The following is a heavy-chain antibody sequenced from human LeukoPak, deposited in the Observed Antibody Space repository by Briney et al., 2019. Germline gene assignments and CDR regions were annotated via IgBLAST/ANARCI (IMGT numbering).Heavy chain of an antibody. CDR1: GFTFSTYA. J-gene: IGHJ4*02. V-gene: IGHV3-30-3*01. D-gene: IGHD1-26*01. CDR3: ARGFYSGSYYVWDY. Sequence: GGSLRLSCAASGFTFSTYAIHWFRQAPGKGLDWVALISYDGSNKFYADSVKGRFTISRDNSKNTLYMQMNSLRAEDTAVYYCARGFYSGSYYVWDYWGQGTLVTVSS. CDR2: ISYDGSNK.